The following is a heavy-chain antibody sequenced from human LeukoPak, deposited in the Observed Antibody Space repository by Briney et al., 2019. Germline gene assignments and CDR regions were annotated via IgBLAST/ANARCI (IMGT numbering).Heavy chain of an antibody. CDR1: GFTFSSYG. Sequence: GGSLRLSCAASGFTFSSYGMHWVRQAPGKGLEWVAVISYDGSNKYYADSVKGRFTISRDNSKNTLYLQMNSLRAEDTAVYYCAKGGVVVTAPLDYWGQGTLVTVSS. V-gene: IGHV3-30*18. D-gene: IGHD2-21*02. J-gene: IGHJ4*02. CDR2: ISYDGSNK. CDR3: AKGGVVVTAPLDY.